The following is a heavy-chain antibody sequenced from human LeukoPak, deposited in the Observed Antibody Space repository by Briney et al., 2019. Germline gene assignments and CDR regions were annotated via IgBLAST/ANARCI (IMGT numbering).Heavy chain of an antibody. CDR1: GGTFSSYA. CDR2: IIPIFGTA. V-gene: IGHV1-69*13. Sequence: SVKVSCKASGGTFSSYAVSWVRQAPGQGLEWMGGIIPIFGTANYAQKFQGRVTITADESTSTAYMELSSLRSEDTAVYYCASGYSPFSVDYWGQGTLVTVSS. D-gene: IGHD3-22*01. J-gene: IGHJ4*02. CDR3: ASGYSPFSVDY.